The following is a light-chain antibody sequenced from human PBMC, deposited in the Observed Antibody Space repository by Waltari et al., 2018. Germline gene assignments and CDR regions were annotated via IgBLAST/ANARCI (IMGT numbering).Light chain of an antibody. CDR2: DVI. J-gene: IGLJ2*01. CDR1: SHDVGGYNF. CDR3: CSYTGSSTLVL. V-gene: IGLV2-14*03. Sequence: QSALTQPASVSGSPGQSITIPCTGTSHDVGGYNFVSWYQHRPGTAPQLIIYDVIKRPSGVSNRFSGSKSGNTASLTISGLQADDEADYYCCSYTGSSTLVLFGGGTKLTVL.